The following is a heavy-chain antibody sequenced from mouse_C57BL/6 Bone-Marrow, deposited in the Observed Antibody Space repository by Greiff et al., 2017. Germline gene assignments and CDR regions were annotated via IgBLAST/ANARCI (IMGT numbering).Heavy chain of an antibody. Sequence: QVHVKQSGPELAKPWASVKLSCSASGYTFTSSWMRWVKPRPGQGMELVGYSNPSSGYTKYNQKFKDKATLTADKSSSTAYMQLISLTYEDSAVYYCASWELLWFAYWGQGTLVTVSA. CDR2: SNPSSGYT. V-gene: IGHV1-7*01. CDR3: ASWELLWFAY. D-gene: IGHD4-1*01. J-gene: IGHJ3*01. CDR1: GYTFTSSW.